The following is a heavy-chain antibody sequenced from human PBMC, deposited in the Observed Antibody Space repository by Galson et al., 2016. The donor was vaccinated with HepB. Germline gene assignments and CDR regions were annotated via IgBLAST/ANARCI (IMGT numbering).Heavy chain of an antibody. D-gene: IGHD1-26*01. J-gene: IGHJ4*02. CDR3: VRAWSGSSPVY. CDR1: GFSFTTYY. Sequence: SLRLSCAASGFSFTTYYIDWVRQAPGKRLEYVSGISNNGGAKYHADSVKGRFTISRDNSKNTVDLHMSSLRPEDTAVYYCVRAWSGSSPVYWGQGTLVTVSS. V-gene: IGHV3-64D*09. CDR2: ISNNGGAK.